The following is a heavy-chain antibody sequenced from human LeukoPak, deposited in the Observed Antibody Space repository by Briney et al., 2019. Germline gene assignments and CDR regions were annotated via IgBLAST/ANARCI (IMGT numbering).Heavy chain of an antibody. CDR1: GYSISSGYY. V-gene: IGHV4-38-2*02. CDR2: IYHSGST. Sequence: SETLSLTCTVSGYSISSGYYWGWIRQSPGKGLEWIGSIYHSGSTYYNPSLKSRVTISVDRSKNQFSLKLSSVTAADTAVYYCARGRDVVDTAMVTYYFDYWGQGTLVTVSS. D-gene: IGHD5-18*01. CDR3: ARGRDVVDTAMVTYYFDY. J-gene: IGHJ4*02.